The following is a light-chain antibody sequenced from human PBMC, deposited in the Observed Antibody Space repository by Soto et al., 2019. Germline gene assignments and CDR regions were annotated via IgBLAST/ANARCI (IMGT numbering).Light chain of an antibody. Sequence: DIPMTQSPSSLSASVGDRVTITCRASETINKYLNWYQQKPGNPPKLLIYAASTLPSGVPSRFSGSRPGTNFPLTISSLQPEDFATYYCQQSYKTPQTFGQGTKVEIK. CDR3: QQSYKTPQT. CDR1: ETINKY. V-gene: IGKV1-39*01. CDR2: AAS. J-gene: IGKJ1*01.